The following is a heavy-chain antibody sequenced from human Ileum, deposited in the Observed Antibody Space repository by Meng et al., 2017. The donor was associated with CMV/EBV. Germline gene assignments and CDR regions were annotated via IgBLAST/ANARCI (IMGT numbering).Heavy chain of an antibody. Sequence: GGSLRLSCAASGFTFSKYTINWVRQAPGKGLEWVSSLSSNSYYIYYADSVKGRFTISRDNAQNSLYLQMNSLRVDDTGFYYCAREAGGGHSASDWCDPWGQGTLVTVSS. J-gene: IGHJ5*02. CDR3: AREAGGGHSASDWCDP. CDR2: LSSNSYYI. CDR1: GFTFSKYT. D-gene: IGHD2-21*02. V-gene: IGHV3-21*01.